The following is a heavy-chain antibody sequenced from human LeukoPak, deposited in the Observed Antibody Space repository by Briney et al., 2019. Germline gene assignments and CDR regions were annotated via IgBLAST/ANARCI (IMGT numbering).Heavy chain of an antibody. V-gene: IGHV4-4*02. CDR2: IYHSGST. CDR1: GGSISSSNW. J-gene: IGHJ4*02. CDR3: ARHYPGGHNNDRSGYIYPFDY. Sequence: SETLSLTCAVSGGSISSSNWWRWVRQPPGKELEWIGEIYHSGSTNYNPSLKSRVTISVDKSKNQFSLKLSSVAAADTAVYYCARHYPGGHNNDRSGYIYPFDYWGQGTLVTVSS. D-gene: IGHD3-22*01.